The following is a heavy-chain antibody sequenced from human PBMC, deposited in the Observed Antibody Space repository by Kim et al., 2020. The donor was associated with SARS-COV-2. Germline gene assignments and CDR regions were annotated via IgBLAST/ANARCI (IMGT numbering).Heavy chain of an antibody. CDR2: INPNSGGT. Sequence: ASVKVSCKASGYTFTDYYIHWVRQAPGQGLEWMGWINPNSGGTKYAQKFQGRVTLTRDTSISTAYMELSRLTSDDTAVYYCTTAGYCSSSNCYWAQYWFDPGGQGTLVIVSS. V-gene: IGHV1-2*02. D-gene: IGHD2-15*01. CDR1: GYTFTDYY. J-gene: IGHJ5*02. CDR3: TTAGYCSSSNCYWAQYWFDP.